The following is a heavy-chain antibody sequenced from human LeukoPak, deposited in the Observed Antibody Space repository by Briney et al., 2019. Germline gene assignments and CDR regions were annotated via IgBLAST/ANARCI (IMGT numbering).Heavy chain of an antibody. CDR1: GYTITNNW. V-gene: IGHV1-2*02. Sequence: ASVKVSCKASGYTITNNWMHWVRQAPGQGLEWMGWINPNRGGTNYAQKFQGRVTMTRDTSISTAYMELSRLRSDDTAVYYCAALSRDDAFDIWGQGTMVTVSS. CDR3: AALSRDDAFDI. J-gene: IGHJ3*02. CDR2: INPNRGGT.